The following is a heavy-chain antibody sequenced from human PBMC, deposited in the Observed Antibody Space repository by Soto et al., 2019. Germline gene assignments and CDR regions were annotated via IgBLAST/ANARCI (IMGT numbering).Heavy chain of an antibody. J-gene: IGHJ6*03. CDR1: GFTFDDYG. CDR2: ISGSGGST. V-gene: IGHV3-23*01. D-gene: IGHD6-13*01. Sequence: PGGSLIPSCAASGFTFDDYGMSWVRQAPGKGLEWVSAISGSGGSTYYADSVKGRFNISRDNSKNTLYLRMNSLRVEDTAVYYCAKAPPAAGRYYYYYYMDVWGKGTTVTVSS. CDR3: AKAPPAAGRYYYYYYMDV.